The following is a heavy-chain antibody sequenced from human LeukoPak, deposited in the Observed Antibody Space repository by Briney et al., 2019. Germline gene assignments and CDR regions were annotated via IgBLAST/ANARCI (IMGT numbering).Heavy chain of an antibody. V-gene: IGHV4-39*02. Sequence: PSETLSLTCTVSGGSISTSSYYWGWIRQPPGKGLEWIGSIYYSGNTYYNPSLKSRVTISVHTSKNRFSLNLSSVTAADTAVYYCAREFGRQSDILDWGQGTLVTVSS. CDR2: IYYSGNT. D-gene: IGHD3-9*01. CDR3: AREFGRQSDILD. CDR1: GGSISTSSYY. J-gene: IGHJ4*02.